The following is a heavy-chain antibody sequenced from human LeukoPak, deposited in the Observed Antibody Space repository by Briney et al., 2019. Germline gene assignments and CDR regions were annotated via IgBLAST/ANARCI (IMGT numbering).Heavy chain of an antibody. CDR1: GVSINDYF. Sequence: SETLSLTCNVSGVSINDYFWSWIRQPPGKGLEWIGYIYHSGSTSYNPSLKSRLTMSLDTSKNQFALRLSSVTAADTAVYYCARGFTVMDAFDFWGPGTMVSVSS. V-gene: IGHV4-59*01. J-gene: IGHJ3*01. CDR3: ARGFTVMDAFDF. D-gene: IGHD3-22*01. CDR2: IYHSGST.